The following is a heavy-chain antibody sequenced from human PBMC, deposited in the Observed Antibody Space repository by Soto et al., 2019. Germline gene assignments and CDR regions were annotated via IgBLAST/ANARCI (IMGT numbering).Heavy chain of an antibody. CDR1: GFNFSNHW. Sequence: GGSLRLSCAASGFNFSNHWMHWVRQRPAEGLVWVSRITSDGRSKAYAESVKGRFAISRDNAKNTLYLQMNGLTAEDTAVYYCARESGDWPLNWFDPWGQGTLVTVSS. CDR2: ITSDGRSK. V-gene: IGHV3-74*01. CDR3: ARESGDWPLNWFDP. J-gene: IGHJ5*02. D-gene: IGHD2-21*02.